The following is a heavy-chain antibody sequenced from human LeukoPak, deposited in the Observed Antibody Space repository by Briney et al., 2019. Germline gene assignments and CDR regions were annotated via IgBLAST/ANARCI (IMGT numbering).Heavy chain of an antibody. V-gene: IGHV1-69*04. D-gene: IGHD5-24*01. Sequence: ASMKVSCKASGGTFSSYAISWVRQAPGQGLEWMGRIIPILGIANYAQKFQGRVTITADKSTSTAYMELSSLRSEDTAVYYCARELDRDGYNPWGQGTLVTVSS. CDR3: ARELDRDGYNP. J-gene: IGHJ5*02. CDR1: GGTFSSYA. CDR2: IIPILGIA.